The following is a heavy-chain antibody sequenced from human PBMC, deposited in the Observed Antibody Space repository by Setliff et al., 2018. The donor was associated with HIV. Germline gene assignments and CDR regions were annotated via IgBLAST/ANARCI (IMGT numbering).Heavy chain of an antibody. CDR3: ARHFSIFGVTIISNDAFDI. J-gene: IGHJ3*02. CDR2: VYYSGTT. Sequence: SETLSLTCAVYGGSFSGYYWGWVRQPPGKGLEWIGSVYYSGTTYYNPSLTSRVTISVDTSKNQFSLKLTSVTAADTALYYCARHFSIFGVTIISNDAFDIWGRGTMVTVSS. D-gene: IGHD3-3*01. V-gene: IGHV4-39*01. CDR1: GGSFSGYY.